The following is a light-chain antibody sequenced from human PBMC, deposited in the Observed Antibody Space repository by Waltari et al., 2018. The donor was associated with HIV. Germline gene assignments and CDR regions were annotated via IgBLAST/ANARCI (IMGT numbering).Light chain of an antibody. V-gene: IGLV3-25*03. CDR2: KDS. Sequence: SYELTQPPSVSVSPGQTARITCSGDALPKQYASWYQQKPGQAPVLVIYKDSERPSGIPERFSGSSSGTTVTLTISGVQAEDEADYYCQPADSSGTPVFGGGTKLTVL. CDR1: ALPKQY. CDR3: QPADSSGTPV. J-gene: IGLJ2*01.